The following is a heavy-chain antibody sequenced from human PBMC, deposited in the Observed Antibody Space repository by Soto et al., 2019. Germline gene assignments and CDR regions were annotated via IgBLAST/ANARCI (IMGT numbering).Heavy chain of an antibody. Sequence: GGSLRLSCAASGFTFSSYGMHWVRQAPGKGLEWVAVISYDGSNKYYADSVKGRFTISRDNSKNTLYLQMSSLRAEDTAVYYCANGMKDCWSGYPYYYYGMDVWGQGTTVTVSS. CDR1: GFTFSSYG. J-gene: IGHJ6*02. D-gene: IGHD3-3*01. V-gene: IGHV3-30*18. CDR3: ANGMKDCWSGYPYYYYGMDV. CDR2: ISYDGSNK.